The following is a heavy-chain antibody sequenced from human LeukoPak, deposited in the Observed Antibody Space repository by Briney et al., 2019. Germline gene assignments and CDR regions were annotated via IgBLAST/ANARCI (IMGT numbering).Heavy chain of an antibody. V-gene: IGHV4-61*08. CDR2: IYYSGST. CDR3: ARGYSRPGYYYYYYGMDV. Sequence: PSETLSLTCTVSGGSISSGGYYWSWIRQHPGKGLEWIGYIYYSGSTNYNPSLKSRVTISVDTSKNQFSLKLSSVTAADTAVYYCARGYSRPGYYYYYYGMDVWGQGTTVTVSS. J-gene: IGHJ6*02. CDR1: GGSISSGGYY. D-gene: IGHD2-15*01.